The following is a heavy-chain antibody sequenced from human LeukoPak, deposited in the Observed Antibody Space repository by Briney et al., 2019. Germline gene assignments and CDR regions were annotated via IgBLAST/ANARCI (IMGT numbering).Heavy chain of an antibody. J-gene: IGHJ4*02. Sequence: PSQTLSLTCTVSGGSISSGDYYWSWIRQPPGKGLEWIGYIYYSGSTYYNPSLKSRVTISVDTSKNQFSLKLSSVTAADTAVYYCARVAWYLGDYFDYWGQGTLVTVSS. D-gene: IGHD6-13*01. V-gene: IGHV4-30-4*01. CDR3: ARVAWYLGDYFDY. CDR1: GGSISSGDYY. CDR2: IYYSGST.